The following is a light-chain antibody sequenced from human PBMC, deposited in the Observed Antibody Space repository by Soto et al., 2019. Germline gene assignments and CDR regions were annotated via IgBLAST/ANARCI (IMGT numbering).Light chain of an antibody. V-gene: IGKV3D-15*01. CDR3: QQYKNWPL. J-gene: IGKJ5*01. CDR1: QSVSSN. CDR2: GAS. Sequence: NVLTQSPGTLSFSPWERATLSCRASQSVSSNYVAWYQQKPGQAPRLLVYGASSRATGIPDRFSGSGSGTEFTLTISSLQSEDFAVYYCQQYKNWPLFGQGTRLEIK.